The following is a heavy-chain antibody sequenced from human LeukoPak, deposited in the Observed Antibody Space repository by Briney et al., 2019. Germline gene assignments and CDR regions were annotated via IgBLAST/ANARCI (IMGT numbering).Heavy chain of an antibody. V-gene: IGHV3-23*01. CDR2: ISGSGGST. J-gene: IGHJ6*03. D-gene: IGHD3-3*01. CDR1: GFTFSSYA. Sequence: GGSLRLSCAASGFTFSSYAMSWVRQAPGKGLEWVSAISGSGGSTYYADSVKGRFTISRDNSKNTLYLQMNSLRAEDTAVYYCAKGGGVDYDFWSGYYYYYMDVWGKGTTVTVSS. CDR3: AKGGGVDYDFWSGYYYYYMDV.